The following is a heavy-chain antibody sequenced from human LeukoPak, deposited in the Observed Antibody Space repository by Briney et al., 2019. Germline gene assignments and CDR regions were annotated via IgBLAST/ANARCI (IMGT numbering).Heavy chain of an antibody. J-gene: IGHJ4*02. CDR2: MNPNSGNT. D-gene: IGHD1-7*01. Sequence: ASVKVSCKASGYTFTSYDINWVRQATGQGLEWMGWMNPNSGNTGYAQKFQGRATMTRNTSISTAYMELSSLRSEDTAVYYCARRLELRGGFDYWGQGTLVTVSS. CDR3: ARRLELRGGFDY. V-gene: IGHV1-8*01. CDR1: GYTFTSYD.